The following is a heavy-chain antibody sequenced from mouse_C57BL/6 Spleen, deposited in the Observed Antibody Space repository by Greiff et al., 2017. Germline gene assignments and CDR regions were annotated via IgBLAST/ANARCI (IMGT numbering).Heavy chain of an antibody. J-gene: IGHJ2*01. CDR3: ARGHYYGGSPFDY. Sequence: EVQVVESEGGLVQPGSSMKLSCTASGFTFSDYYMAWVRQVPEKGLEWVANINYDGSSTYYLDSLKIRFIISRDNAKNILYLQMSSLKSEDTATYYCARGHYYGGSPFDYWGQGTTLTVSS. CDR1: GFTFSDYY. CDR2: INYDGSST. V-gene: IGHV5-16*01. D-gene: IGHD1-1*01.